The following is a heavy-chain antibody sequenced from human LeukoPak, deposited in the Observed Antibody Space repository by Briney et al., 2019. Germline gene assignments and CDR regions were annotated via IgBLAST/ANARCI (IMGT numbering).Heavy chain of an antibody. CDR2: VRFDQSAT. J-gene: IGHJ4*02. CDR1: GFNFSIYG. D-gene: IGHD3-3*01. CDR3: VKDQGECPGSRCYLRFLEY. V-gene: IGHV3-30*02. Sequence: PGESLRLSCAASGFNFSIYGMHWVRQAPGKGLEWVTFVRFDQSATVYADSVQGRFAISRDNSKNTVYLQMNSLRVEDTALYFCVKDQGECPGSRCYLRFLEYWGQGTLVIVSS.